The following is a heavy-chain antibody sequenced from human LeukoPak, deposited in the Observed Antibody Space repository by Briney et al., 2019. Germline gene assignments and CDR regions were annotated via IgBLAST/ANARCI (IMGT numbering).Heavy chain of an antibody. CDR1: GFRFHSYW. D-gene: IGHD2-15*01. Sequence: GESLKISCQGSGFRFHSYWIAWVRQMPGKGLEWMGSIFPRDSDTRYRPAFQGQVTISADRSTSTAYLRWSNLKASDTAMYYCARVDCSGGTGCQLYYFDFWGQGTQVTVSS. J-gene: IGHJ4*02. V-gene: IGHV5-51*01. CDR3: ARVDCSGGTGCQLYYFDF. CDR2: IFPRDSDT.